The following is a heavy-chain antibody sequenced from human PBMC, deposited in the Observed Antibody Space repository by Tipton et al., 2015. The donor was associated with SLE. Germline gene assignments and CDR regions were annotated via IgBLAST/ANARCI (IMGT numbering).Heavy chain of an antibody. CDR1: GGSVSTSRYY. Sequence: TLSLTCTVSGGSVSTSRYYWGWIRQPPGQGLEWIGEINHSGSTNYNPSLKSRVTISVDTSKNQFSLKLSSVTAADTAVYYCARDQGGSGFDAFDIWGQGTMVTVSS. CDR3: ARDQGGSGFDAFDI. D-gene: IGHD2-15*01. V-gene: IGHV4-39*07. J-gene: IGHJ3*02. CDR2: INHSGST.